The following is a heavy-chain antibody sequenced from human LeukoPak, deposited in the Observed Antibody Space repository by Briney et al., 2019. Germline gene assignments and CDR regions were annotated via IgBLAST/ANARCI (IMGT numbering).Heavy chain of an antibody. CDR3: ARGRAWRNSPLS. Sequence: SETLSLTCTVSGGSISSYYWSWIRQPPGKGLEWIGEINHSGSTNYNPSLKSRVTISVDTSKNQFSLKLSSVTAADTAVYYCARGRAWRNSPLSWGQGTLVTVSS. CDR1: GGSISSYY. CDR2: INHSGST. J-gene: IGHJ5*02. D-gene: IGHD2/OR15-2a*01. V-gene: IGHV4-34*01.